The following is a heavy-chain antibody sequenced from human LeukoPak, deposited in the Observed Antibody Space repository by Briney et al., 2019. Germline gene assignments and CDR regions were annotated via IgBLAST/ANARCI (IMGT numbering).Heavy chain of an antibody. J-gene: IGHJ3*02. D-gene: IGHD5-18*01. CDR1: GFTFSNSW. Sequence: PGGSLRLSCIVSGFTFSNSWMNWVRQAPGRGLEWVANIKQDGFTRYYVDSVKGRFTISRDNAENSLYLQMNSLRVEDTAVYFWARDVTATGALDIWGQGTLLTVSS. CDR3: ARDVTATGALDI. CDR2: IKQDGFTR. V-gene: IGHV3-7*04.